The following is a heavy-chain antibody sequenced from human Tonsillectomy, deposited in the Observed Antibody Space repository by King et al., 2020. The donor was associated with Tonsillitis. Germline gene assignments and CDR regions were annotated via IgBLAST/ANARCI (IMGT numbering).Heavy chain of an antibody. J-gene: IGHJ4*02. CDR1: GDSISSGSYC. CDR2: IFYSGTT. V-gene: IGHV4-39*01. Sequence: QLQESGPGLVKPSETLSLTCTVSGDSISSGSYCWGWIRQPPGKGLEWIGCIFYSGTTYYKSSLKSRVTISVDTSRNQFSLRMGSVTAADTAVYYCARNKGHCDGGSCFPHNYWGQGTLVTVSS. CDR3: ARNKGHCDGGSCFPHNY. D-gene: IGHD2-15*01.